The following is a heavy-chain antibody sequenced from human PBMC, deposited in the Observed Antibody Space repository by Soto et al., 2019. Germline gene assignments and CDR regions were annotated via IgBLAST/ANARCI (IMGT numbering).Heavy chain of an antibody. V-gene: IGHV3-13*05. CDR3: ARAGYDSSGYYFYAMDV. Sequence: EEQLVESGGGLVQPGGSLRLSCVASGFILSGYDMHWVRQATGEGLEWVSAIGTAGDPYYSGSVKGRFTISRGNAENSVYLQMNSLRAGDTAVYYCARAGYDSSGYYFYAMDVWGPGTTDTVSS. D-gene: IGHD3-22*01. CDR2: IGTAGDP. J-gene: IGHJ6*02. CDR1: GFILSGYD.